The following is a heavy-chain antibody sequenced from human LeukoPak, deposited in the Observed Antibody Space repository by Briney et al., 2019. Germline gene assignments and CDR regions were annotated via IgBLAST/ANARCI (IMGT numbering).Heavy chain of an antibody. CDR1: GGSMSSYC. CDR3: VRDVDTFFDY. J-gene: IGHJ4*02. CDR2: IYASGST. D-gene: IGHD5-18*01. V-gene: IGHV4-4*07. Sequence: SETLSLTCTVSGGSMSSYCWSWVRQPAGKGLEWIGRIYASGSTYYNPSLKSRVTMSVDTSKNQFSLKLTSVTAADTAVYFCVRDVDTFFDYWGQGTLVTVSS.